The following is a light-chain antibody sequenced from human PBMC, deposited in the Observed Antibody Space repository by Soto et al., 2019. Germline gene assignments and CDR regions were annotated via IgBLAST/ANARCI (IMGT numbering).Light chain of an antibody. CDR3: QQYGSSQYT. CDR1: QSVNNNY. V-gene: IGKV3-20*01. Sequence: EIVLTQSPGTLSLSPGERATLSCRASQSVNNNYLAWYQQKPGQAPRLLIYGASSRATGIPDRFSSSGSGTAFTLTISRLEPEDFAVYYCQQYGSSQYTFGQGTKLEIK. CDR2: GAS. J-gene: IGKJ2*01.